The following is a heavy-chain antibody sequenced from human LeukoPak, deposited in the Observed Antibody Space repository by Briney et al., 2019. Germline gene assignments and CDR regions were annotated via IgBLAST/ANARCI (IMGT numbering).Heavy chain of an antibody. D-gene: IGHD3-10*01. J-gene: IGHJ4*02. V-gene: IGHV3-7*04. CDR3: ARDPAGAGSGTYYNFLDY. CDR1: GFTFSNYW. CDR2: INQDGSEK. Sequence: GGSLRLSCAASGFTFSNYWMSWVRQAPGKGLEWAANINQDGSEKYYVDFVKGRFTISRDNAKNSLYLQMNSLRAEDTAVYYCARDPAGAGSGTYYNFLDYWGQGTLVTVSS.